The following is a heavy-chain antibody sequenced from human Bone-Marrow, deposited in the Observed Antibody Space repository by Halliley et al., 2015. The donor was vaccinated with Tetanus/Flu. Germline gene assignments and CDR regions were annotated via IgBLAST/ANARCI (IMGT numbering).Heavy chain of an antibody. J-gene: IGHJ3*01. D-gene: IGHD3-3*01. CDR3: ARNRVEVLGRSDVFDL. Sequence: NIEQDGSRQYYVDSVKGRCTISRDNAKKSLYLELNSLRAEDTAVYFCARNRVEVLGRSDVFDLWGQGTMATVSS. V-gene: IGHV3-7*04. CDR2: IEQDGSRQ.